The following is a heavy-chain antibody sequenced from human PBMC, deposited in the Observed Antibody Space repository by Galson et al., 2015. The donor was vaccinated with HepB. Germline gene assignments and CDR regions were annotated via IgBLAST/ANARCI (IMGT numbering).Heavy chain of an antibody. CDR1: GFTFSSYW. V-gene: IGHV3-7*01. J-gene: IGHJ4*02. D-gene: IGHD3-22*01. CDR2: IKQDGSEE. Sequence: SLRLSCAASGFTFSSYWMSWVRQAPGKGLEWVANIKQDGSEEYYVDSVKGRFTISRDNAKNSLYLQMNSLRAEDTAVYYCARAVSYYDSSGYYYVRGWYFDYWGQGTLVTVSS. CDR3: ARAVSYYDSSGYYYVRGWYFDY.